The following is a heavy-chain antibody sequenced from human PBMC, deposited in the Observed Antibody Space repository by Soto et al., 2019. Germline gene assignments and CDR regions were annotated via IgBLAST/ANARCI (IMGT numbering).Heavy chain of an antibody. CDR1: GGTFSNYP. V-gene: IGHV1-69*01. J-gene: IGHJ4*02. Sequence: VQLVQSGAEVKKPGSSVKVSCKASGGTFSNYPFIWVRQAPGQGLAWMGGIIPIFGTTDYGQRFQGRVTITADDSTNTAYMELSSLRSDDTDVDDCALGLYCGGGCYSHFDYWGQGTLVTVSS. CDR3: ALGLYCGGGCYSHFDY. D-gene: IGHD2-21*02. CDR2: IIPIFGTT.